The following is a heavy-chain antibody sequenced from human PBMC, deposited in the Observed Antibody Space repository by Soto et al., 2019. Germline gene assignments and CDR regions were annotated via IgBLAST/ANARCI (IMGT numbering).Heavy chain of an antibody. CDR2: INSDGSST. V-gene: IGHV3-74*01. CDR1: GFTFSSYW. D-gene: IGHD3-22*01. Sequence: GGSLRLSCAASGFTFSSYWMHWVRQAPGKGLVWVSRINSDGSSTSYADSVKGRFTISRDNAKNTLYLQMNSLRAEDTAVYYCARDGVYYDSSGYYYDYFDYWGQGTLVTVSS. CDR3: ARDGVYYDSSGYYYDYFDY. J-gene: IGHJ4*02.